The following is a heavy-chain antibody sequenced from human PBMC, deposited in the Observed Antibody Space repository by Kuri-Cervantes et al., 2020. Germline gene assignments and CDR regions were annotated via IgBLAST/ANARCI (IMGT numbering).Heavy chain of an antibody. CDR2: IIPIFGTA. D-gene: IGHD5-12*01. CDR1: GGTFSSYA. J-gene: IGHJ4*02. Sequence: SVKVSCKASGGTFSSYAISWVRQAPGQGLEWMGGIIPIFGTANYAQKFQGGVTITADESTSTAYMELSSLRSEDTAVYYCARDGCEYSGSDPCGWGQGTLVTVSS. CDR3: ARDGCEYSGSDPCG. V-gene: IGHV1-69*13.